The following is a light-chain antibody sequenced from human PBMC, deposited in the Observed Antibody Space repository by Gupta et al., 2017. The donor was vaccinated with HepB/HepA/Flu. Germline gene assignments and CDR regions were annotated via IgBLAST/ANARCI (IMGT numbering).Light chain of an antibody. Sequence: ETVMTQSPATVSVSPGERATVSCRASQNINSDCAWYQQIPGQAPRLLIYGASTRATGTPVRFSGSGSGTEFTLTISSLQSEDFAVYYCQQYNNWPFTFGGGTKVEIK. CDR1: QNINSD. V-gene: IGKV3-15*01. CDR3: QQYNNWPFT. CDR2: GAS. J-gene: IGKJ4*01.